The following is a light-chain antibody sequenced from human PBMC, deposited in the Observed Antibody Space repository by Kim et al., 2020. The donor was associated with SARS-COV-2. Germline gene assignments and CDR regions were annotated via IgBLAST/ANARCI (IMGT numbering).Light chain of an antibody. CDR1: ASISNW. V-gene: IGKV1-5*03. Sequence: DIQMTQSPSTLSASVGDRVTITCRASASISNWLAWYQQKPGKAPKLLIYKASSLESGVPSRFSGSGSGTEFTLTINSLQPDDFATYYCQQYDTYSYTFGQGTKLEI. CDR2: KAS. CDR3: QQYDTYSYT. J-gene: IGKJ2*01.